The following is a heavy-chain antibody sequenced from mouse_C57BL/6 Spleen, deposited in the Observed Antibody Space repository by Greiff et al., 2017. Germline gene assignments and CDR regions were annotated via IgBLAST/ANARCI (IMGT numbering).Heavy chain of an antibody. J-gene: IGHJ4*01. Sequence: DVMLVESGEGLVKPGGSLKLSCAASGFTFSSYAMSWVRQTPEKRLEWVAYISSGGDYIYYADTVKGRFTISRDNARNTLYLQMSSLKSEDTAMYYCTREGKEDYAMDYWGQGTSVTVSS. D-gene: IGHD1-3*01. V-gene: IGHV5-9-1*02. CDR2: ISSGGDYI. CDR1: GFTFSSYA. CDR3: TREGKEDYAMDY.